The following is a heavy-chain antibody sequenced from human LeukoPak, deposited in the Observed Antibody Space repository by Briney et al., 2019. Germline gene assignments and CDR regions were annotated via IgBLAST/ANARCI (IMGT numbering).Heavy chain of an antibody. CDR2: IRGSGGSS. J-gene: IGHJ4*02. D-gene: IGHD3-22*01. CDR1: GFTFSSYA. Sequence: GGSLRLSCAASGFTFSSYAMSWVRQPPGKGLEWVSAIRGSGGSSYYADSVKGRFTISRDNSKNTLYLQMNSLRAEDTAVYYCVGYDPFDYWGQGTLVTVSS. V-gene: IGHV3-23*01. CDR3: VGYDPFDY.